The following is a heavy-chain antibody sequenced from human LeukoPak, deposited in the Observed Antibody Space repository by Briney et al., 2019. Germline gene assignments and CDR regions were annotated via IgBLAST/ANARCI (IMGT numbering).Heavy chain of an antibody. CDR2: ISYDGSNK. J-gene: IGHJ4*02. Sequence: PGRSLRLSCTASGFTFSTYAMHWARQAPGKGLEWVAVISYDGSNKYYADSVKGRFTISRDNSKNTLYLQMNSLRAEDTAVYYCARALDEGARFDYWGQGTLVTVSS. V-gene: IGHV3-30-3*01. CDR1: GFTFSTYA. CDR3: ARALDEGARFDY.